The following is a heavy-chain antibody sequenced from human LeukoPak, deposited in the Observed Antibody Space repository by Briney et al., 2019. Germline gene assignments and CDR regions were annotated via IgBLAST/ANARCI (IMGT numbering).Heavy chain of an antibody. CDR3: ARAVRGLGYFDL. CDR1: GGSFSGYY. Sequence: SETLSLTCAVYGGSFSGYYWSWIRQPPGKGLEWIGEINHSGSTNYNPSLKSRVTISVDTSKNQFSLKLSSATAADTAVYYCARAVRGLGYFDLWGRGTLVTVSS. D-gene: IGHD3-16*01. V-gene: IGHV4-34*01. CDR2: INHSGST. J-gene: IGHJ2*01.